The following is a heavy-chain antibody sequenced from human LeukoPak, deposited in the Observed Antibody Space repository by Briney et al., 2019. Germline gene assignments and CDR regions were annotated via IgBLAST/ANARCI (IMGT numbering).Heavy chain of an antibody. CDR1: GFTFSSSA. CDR3: AKMGPTGTFYFDY. Sequence: GGSLRLSCAASGFTFSSSAMSWVRQAPGKGLEWVSTISGSGGGTYYADSMKGRFTISRDNSKNTLYLQMNSLRAEDTAVYYCAKMGPTGTFYFDYWGQGTLVTVSS. J-gene: IGHJ4*02. V-gene: IGHV3-23*01. D-gene: IGHD1-7*01. CDR2: ISGSGGGT.